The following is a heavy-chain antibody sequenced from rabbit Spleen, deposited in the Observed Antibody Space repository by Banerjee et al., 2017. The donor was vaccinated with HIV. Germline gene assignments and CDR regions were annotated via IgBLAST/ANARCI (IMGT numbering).Heavy chain of an antibody. CDR3: ARNYVNAFDS. V-gene: IGHV1S45*01. Sequence: LEESGGGLVKPGGTLTLTCTVSGFSFSSNWICWVRQAPGKGLEWIACIDTNDGDTDYANWPKGRFTISKTSSTTVTLQMTSLTAADTATYFCARNYVNAFDSWGQGTLVTVS. D-gene: IGHD1-1*01. CDR2: IDTNDGDT. CDR1: GFSFSSNW. J-gene: IGHJ2*01.